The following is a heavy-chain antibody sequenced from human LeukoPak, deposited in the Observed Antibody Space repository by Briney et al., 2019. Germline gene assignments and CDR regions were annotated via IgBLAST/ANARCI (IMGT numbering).Heavy chain of an antibody. V-gene: IGHV4-59*01. Sequence: PSETLSLTCTVSGGSISSYYWSWIRQPPGKGLEWIGYIYYSGSTNYNPSLKSRVTISVDTSKNQFSLKLSSVTAADTAVYYCARDPKSSPDHAFDIWGQGTMVTVSS. J-gene: IGHJ3*02. CDR1: GGSISSYY. CDR2: IYYSGST. CDR3: ARDPKSSPDHAFDI.